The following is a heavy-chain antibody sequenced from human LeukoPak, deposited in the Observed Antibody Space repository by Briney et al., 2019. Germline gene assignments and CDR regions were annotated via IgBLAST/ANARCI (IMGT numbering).Heavy chain of an antibody. J-gene: IGHJ4*02. D-gene: IGHD7-27*01. V-gene: IGHV3-7*01. Sequence: GGSLRLSCVASGFTFRDYWMSWVRQAPGKGLEWVAHIKQDGSEKNYVDSVKGRFTISRDNAKNSLLLQMDGLRAEDAAVYYCARDKMTGDSYFDYWGQGTLVTVSS. CDR1: GFTFRDYW. CDR3: ARDKMTGDSYFDY. CDR2: IKQDGSEK.